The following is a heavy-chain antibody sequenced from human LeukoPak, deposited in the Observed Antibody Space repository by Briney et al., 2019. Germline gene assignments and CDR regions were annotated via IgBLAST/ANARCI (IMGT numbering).Heavy chain of an antibody. Sequence: GGSLRLSCAASGFTFSDYYMSWIRQAPGKGLEWVSYISSSGSTLYYADSVKGRFTISRDNAKNSLYLQMNSLRAEDTAVYYCARGEGILRFSPICDYWGQGALVTVSS. CDR1: GFTFSDYY. CDR3: ARGEGILRFSPICDY. V-gene: IGHV3-11*04. J-gene: IGHJ4*02. D-gene: IGHD3-3*01. CDR2: ISSSGSTL.